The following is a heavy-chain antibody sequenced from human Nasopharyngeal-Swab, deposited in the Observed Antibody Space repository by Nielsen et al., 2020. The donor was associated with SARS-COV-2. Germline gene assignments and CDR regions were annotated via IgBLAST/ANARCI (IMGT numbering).Heavy chain of an antibody. CDR2: ISPYNSKA. D-gene: IGHD2-2*01. J-gene: IGHJ4*02. CDR3: ARDCSTSSCHLV. V-gene: IGHV1-18*01. CDR1: GTYV. Sequence: ASVQVSCKTSGTYVISWVRQAPGHVLEWVGRISPYNSKANYAQNIQGRVTMTTDTSTSTAYMELSSLRSDDTAVYYCARDCSTSSCHLVWGQGTLVTVSS.